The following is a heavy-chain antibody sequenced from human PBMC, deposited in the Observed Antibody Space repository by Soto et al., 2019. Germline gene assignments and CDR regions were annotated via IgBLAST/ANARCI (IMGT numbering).Heavy chain of an antibody. V-gene: IGHV3-30-3*01. J-gene: IGHJ4*02. CDR1: GFTFSSYA. D-gene: IGHD3-22*01. CDR2: ISYDGSNK. Sequence: QVQLVESGGGVVQPGRSLRLSCAASGFTFSSYAMHWVRQAPGKGLEWVAVISYDGSNKYYADSVKGRFTISRDNSKNTLYLQMNSLRAEDTAVYYCARDLIRGHSMMARNYYFDYWGQGTLVTVSS. CDR3: ARDLIRGHSMMARNYYFDY.